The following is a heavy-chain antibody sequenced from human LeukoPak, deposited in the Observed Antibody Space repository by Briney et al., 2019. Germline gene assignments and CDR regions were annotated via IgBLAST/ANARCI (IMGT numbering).Heavy chain of an antibody. CDR2: INPNSGGT. D-gene: IGHD3-22*01. V-gene: IGHV1-2*02. CDR3: ARDGVYYDSSGNFDY. Sequence: ASVKVSCKASGYTFTGYYMHWVRQAPGQGLEWMGWINPNSGGTNYAQKFQGRVTMTRDTSISTAYMELSRLRSDDTAVYYCARDGVYYDSSGNFDYWGQGTLVTVSS. CDR1: GYTFTGYY. J-gene: IGHJ4*02.